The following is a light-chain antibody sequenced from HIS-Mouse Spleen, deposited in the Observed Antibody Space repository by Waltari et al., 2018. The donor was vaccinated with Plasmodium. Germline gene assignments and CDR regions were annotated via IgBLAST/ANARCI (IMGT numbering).Light chain of an antibody. Sequence: AIRMTQSPSSFSASTGDRVTLTCRASQGISSYLAWYQQKPGKAPKLLIYAASTLQSGVPSRFSGSGSGTDFTLTISCLQSEDFATYYGQQYYSYPLTFGGGTKVEIK. V-gene: IGKV1-8*01. CDR3: QQYYSYPLT. CDR1: QGISSY. J-gene: IGKJ4*01. CDR2: AAS.